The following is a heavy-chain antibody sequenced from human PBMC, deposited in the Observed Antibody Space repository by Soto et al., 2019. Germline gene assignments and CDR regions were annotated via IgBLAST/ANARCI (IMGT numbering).Heavy chain of an antibody. CDR2: ISGSGGST. Sequence: GGSLRLSCAASGFTFSSYAMSWVRQAPGKGLEWVSTISGSGGSTYYADSVKGRFTISRDNSKNTLYLQMNSLRAEDTAVYYCAKPRSGWYRSFDYWGQGTLVTVSS. CDR3: AKPRSGWYRSFDY. J-gene: IGHJ4*02. D-gene: IGHD6-19*01. CDR1: GFTFSSYA. V-gene: IGHV3-23*01.